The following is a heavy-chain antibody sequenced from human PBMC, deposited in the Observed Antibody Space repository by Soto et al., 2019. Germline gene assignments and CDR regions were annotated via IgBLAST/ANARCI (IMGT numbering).Heavy chain of an antibody. CDR2: ISAGDGNT. J-gene: IGHJ3*02. V-gene: IGHV1-3*01. Sequence: ASVKVSCKASGYTSTSYAMHWVRQAPGQRLEWMGWISAGDGNTKYSQNFQGRVTITRVTSASTAYMELSSLRSEDTAVYYCARDRYCSSISCYGDAFDIWGQGTMVTVSS. D-gene: IGHD2-2*01. CDR1: GYTSTSYA. CDR3: ARDRYCSSISCYGDAFDI.